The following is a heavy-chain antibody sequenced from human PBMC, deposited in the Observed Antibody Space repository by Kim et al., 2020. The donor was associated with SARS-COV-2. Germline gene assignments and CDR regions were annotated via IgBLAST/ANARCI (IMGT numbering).Heavy chain of an antibody. CDR1: GFTFSSYG. J-gene: IGHJ6*02. Sequence: GGSLRLSCAASGFTFSSYGMHWVRQAPGKGLEWVAVISCDGSNKYYADSVKGRFTISRDNSKNTLYLQMNSLRAEDTAVYYCAKRLMVRGVDYYGMDVWGQGTTVTVSS. V-gene: IGHV3-30*18. D-gene: IGHD3-10*01. CDR3: AKRLMVRGVDYYGMDV. CDR2: ISCDGSNK.